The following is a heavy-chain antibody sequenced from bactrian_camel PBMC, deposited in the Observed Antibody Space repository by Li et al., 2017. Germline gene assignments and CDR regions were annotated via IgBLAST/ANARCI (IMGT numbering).Heavy chain of an antibody. CDR2: ISGDENT. J-gene: IGHJ4*01. CDR1: QYTVSGDC. Sequence: HVQLVESGGGSVRAGGSLRLSCADSQYTVSGDCMAWFRQAPGKEREGVALISGDENTDYADSVKGRFTASKDSAKNVLSLQMRDLKPEDSAMYYCAAGHCAGGYCACSVELYDYVDWGQQGTQVTVS. V-gene: IGHV3S6*01. D-gene: IGHD2*01.